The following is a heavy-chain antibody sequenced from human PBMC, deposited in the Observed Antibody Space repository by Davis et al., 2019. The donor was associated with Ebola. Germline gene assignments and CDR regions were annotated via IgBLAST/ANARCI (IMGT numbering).Heavy chain of an antibody. J-gene: IGHJ4*02. D-gene: IGHD2-15*01. V-gene: IGHV3-49*04. CDR3: ERVAATGYYFDY. CDR2: IRSKAYGGTT. CDR1: GFTFGENA. Sequence: GESLKISCTVSGFTFGENAMSWVRQAPGKGLEWVGFIRSKAYGGTTEYAASVKGRFTISRDDSKSIAYLQMNSLKTEDTAVYYCERVAATGYYFDYWGQGTLVTVSS.